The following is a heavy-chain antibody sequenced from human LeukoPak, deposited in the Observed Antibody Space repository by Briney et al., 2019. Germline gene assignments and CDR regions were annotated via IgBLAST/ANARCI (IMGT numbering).Heavy chain of an antibody. D-gene: IGHD4-17*01. Sequence: ASVKVSCKASGYTFTNYDINWVRQATGQGLEWMGWMNPNSGNTGYAQKFQGRVTITRNTSISTAYMELSRLRSDDTAVYYCARGGDYYYYYMDVWSKGTTVTISS. V-gene: IGHV1-8*03. CDR2: MNPNSGNT. CDR3: ARGGDYYYYYMDV. J-gene: IGHJ6*03. CDR1: GYTFTNYD.